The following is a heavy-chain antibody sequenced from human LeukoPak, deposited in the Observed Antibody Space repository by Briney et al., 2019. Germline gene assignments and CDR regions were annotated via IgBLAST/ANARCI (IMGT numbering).Heavy chain of an antibody. V-gene: IGHV3-74*01. CDR3: ARVHTAQLAPGVYYYYGMDV. CDR2: INGDGSST. D-gene: IGHD6-13*01. J-gene: IGHJ6*04. Sequence: GGSLRLSCAASGFTFSSYWMHWVRQAPGKGLAWVSRINGDGSSTSYADSVKGRFTISRDNAKNTLYLQMNSLRAEDTAVYYCARVHTAQLAPGVYYYYGMDVWGKGTTVTVSS. CDR1: GFTFSSYW.